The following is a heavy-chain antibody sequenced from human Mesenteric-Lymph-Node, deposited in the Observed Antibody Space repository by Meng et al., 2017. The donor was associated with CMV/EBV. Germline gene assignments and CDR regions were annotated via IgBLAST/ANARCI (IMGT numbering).Heavy chain of an antibody. Sequence: SETLSLTCAVYGGSFSGYYWSWIRQPPGKGLEWIGEINHSGSTNYNPSLKSRVTISLDTSKNQFSLKLSSVTAADTAVYYCARLGVTFGGDYWGQGTLVTVSS. D-gene: IGHD3-16*01. CDR3: ARLGVTFGGDY. CDR2: INHSGST. CDR1: GGSFSGYY. J-gene: IGHJ4*02. V-gene: IGHV4-34*01.